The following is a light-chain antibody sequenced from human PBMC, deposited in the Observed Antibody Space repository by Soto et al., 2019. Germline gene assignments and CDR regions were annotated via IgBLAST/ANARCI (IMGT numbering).Light chain of an antibody. CDR3: QTWDTGIVI. V-gene: IGLV4-69*01. CDR1: SGHSSYA. Sequence: QPVLTQSPSASASLGASVKLTCTLSSGHSSYAIAWHQQQPEKGPRYLMKVNGDGSHSKGDGIPDRFSGSSSGAERYLTISSLQSEDEADYYCQTWDTGIVIFGGGTKVTVL. CDR2: VNGDGSH. J-gene: IGLJ2*01.